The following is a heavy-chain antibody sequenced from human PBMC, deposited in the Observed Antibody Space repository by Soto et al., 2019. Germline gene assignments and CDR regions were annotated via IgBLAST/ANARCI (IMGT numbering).Heavy chain of an antibody. CDR3: AREYTAWPLAYGLDV. J-gene: IGHJ6*02. CDR2: IGSRTDI. D-gene: IGHD2-2*02. V-gene: IGHV3-21*01. CDR1: GFTFSTYS. Sequence: GGSLRLSCVGSGFTFSTYSINWVRQAPGKGLEWVPSIGSRTDIYYADSVKGRFTISRDNAKNSVSLQMNSLRAEDTAVYYCAREYTAWPLAYGLDVWGQGTTVTVSS.